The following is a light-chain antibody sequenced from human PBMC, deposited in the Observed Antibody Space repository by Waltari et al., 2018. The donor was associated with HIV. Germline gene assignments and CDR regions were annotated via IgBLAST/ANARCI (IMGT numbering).Light chain of an antibody. V-gene: IGLV2-23*02. CDR1: SSDSGGSTL. Sequence: QSALTQPPPVSGSPGQSLTTSCPGTSSDSGGSTLVPWHQQHPGKAPKLLIYEVSKRPSGVSNRLSGSKSGNPASLTISGLQAEDEADYYCCAYAGSTTYVIFGGGTKLTVL. CDR2: EVS. CDR3: CAYAGSTTYVI. J-gene: IGLJ2*01.